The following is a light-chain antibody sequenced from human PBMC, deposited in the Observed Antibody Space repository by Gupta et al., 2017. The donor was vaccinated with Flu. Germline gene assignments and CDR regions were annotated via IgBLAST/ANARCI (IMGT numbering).Light chain of an antibody. Sequence: EIVTLSYRTCKIINSAYLAWVQMKPGHAPRLIIAAASDRATGTTDSFSGRGSAKAFTLTNSRLEPEYFAVYYCHRYSTSRTFGQRTKVEIK. CDR1: KIINSAY. J-gene: IGKJ1*01. CDR2: AAS. CDR3: HRYSTSRT. V-gene: IGKV3-20*01.